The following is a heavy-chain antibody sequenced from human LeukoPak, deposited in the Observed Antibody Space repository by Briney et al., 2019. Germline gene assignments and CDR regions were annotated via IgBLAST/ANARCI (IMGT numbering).Heavy chain of an antibody. J-gene: IGHJ4*02. D-gene: IGHD5-12*01. CDR1: GFTFSDYY. CDR3: ASDIVATSGDF. V-gene: IGHV3-11*01. CDR2: ITSSGDDI. Sequence: TRGGSLRLSCAASGFTFSDYYMSWIRQAPGKGLEWVAYITSSGDDIYYAESVKGRFTISRDNAKNALFLRMSSLRVEDTATYYCASDIVATSGDFWGQGSPFSVSS.